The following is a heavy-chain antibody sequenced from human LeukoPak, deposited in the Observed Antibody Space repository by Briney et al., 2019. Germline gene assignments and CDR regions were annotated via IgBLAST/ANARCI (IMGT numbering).Heavy chain of an antibody. Sequence: SETLSLTCTVSGGPISSRNYYWGWIRQTPGEGLEWIGSIYSSGSTYYNPSLKSPFTISVDTSKNQFSLKLSSVTAADTAIYYCASHYDILTGLAYFDYWGQGTLVTVSS. V-gene: IGHV4-39*07. D-gene: IGHD3-9*01. CDR2: IYSSGST. J-gene: IGHJ4*02. CDR3: ASHYDILTGLAYFDY. CDR1: GGPISSRNYY.